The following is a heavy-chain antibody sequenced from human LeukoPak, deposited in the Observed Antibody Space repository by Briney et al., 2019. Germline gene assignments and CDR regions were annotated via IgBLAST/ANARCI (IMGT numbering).Heavy chain of an antibody. CDR2: INANSGGT. V-gene: IGHV1-2*02. Sequence: ASVKVSCKASGYTFTAYYMHWVRQAPGQGREWMGWINANSGGTNYAQNFQDRVTMTRDTSISTAYMELSRLTSDDTAMYYCARDVAALRLVDYWGQGTLVTVS. CDR3: ARDVAALRLVDY. CDR1: GYTFTAYY. J-gene: IGHJ4*02. D-gene: IGHD6-13*01.